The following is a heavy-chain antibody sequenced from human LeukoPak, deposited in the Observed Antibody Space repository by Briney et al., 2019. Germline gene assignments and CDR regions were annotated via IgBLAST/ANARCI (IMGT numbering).Heavy chain of an antibody. J-gene: IGHJ4*02. D-gene: IGHD5-18*01. CDR3: AEGVYSYGRRGGY. V-gene: IGHV3-23*01. CDR1: GFTFSSYG. Sequence: GTLRLSCSASGFTFSSYGMSWVRQAPGKGLEWVSAISGSGGSTYYADSVKGRFTISRDNSKNTLYLQMNSLRAEDTAVYYCAEGVYSYGRRGGYWGQGTLVTVSS. CDR2: ISGSGGST.